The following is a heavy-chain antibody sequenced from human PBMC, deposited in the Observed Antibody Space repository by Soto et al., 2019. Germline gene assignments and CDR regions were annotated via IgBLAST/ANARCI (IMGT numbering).Heavy chain of an antibody. CDR3: ARSPACGTCYTDLAL. Sequence: QVQLVQSGAEVKEPGASVKVSCRASGYTFGSYDINWVRQAAGQGLEWLGWANPSSGNTGYAQQFQGRVTMTRDTSITTAYRELSSLRAEDTAVYFCARSPACGTCYTDLALGGQGTLVTVSS. J-gene: IGHJ4*02. CDR2: ANPSSGNT. V-gene: IGHV1-8*01. D-gene: IGHD2-2*02. CDR1: GYTFGSYD.